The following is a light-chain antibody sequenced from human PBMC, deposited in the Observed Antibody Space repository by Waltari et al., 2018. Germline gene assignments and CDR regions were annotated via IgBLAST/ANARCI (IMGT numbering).Light chain of an antibody. J-gene: IGLJ1*01. CDR3: QSYDSSLSGWRV. V-gene: IGLV1-40*01. Sequence: QSVLTQPPPVSGAPGQRVTNPCTGGSHNIRADYDVHWYQQLPGTAPKLLIFDTTNRPSGVPNRFSGSKSGTSAFLAITGLQPEDEADYYCQSYDSSLSGWRVFGTGTKVTVL. CDR2: DTT. CDR1: SHNIRADYD.